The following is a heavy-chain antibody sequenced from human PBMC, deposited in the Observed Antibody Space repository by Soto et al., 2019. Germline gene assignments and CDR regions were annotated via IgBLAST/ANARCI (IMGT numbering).Heavy chain of an antibody. CDR2: IIPILGIA. J-gene: IGHJ6*02. D-gene: IGHD5-18*01. CDR1: GGTFSSYT. CDR3: AREWIQLWRFSYGMDV. V-gene: IGHV1-69*08. Sequence: QVQLVQSGAEVKKPGSSVKVSCKASGGTFSSYTISWVRQAPVQGLEWMGRIIPILGIANYAQKFQGRVTITADKSTSTAYMELSSLRSEDTAVYYCAREWIQLWRFSYGMDVWGQGTTVTVSS.